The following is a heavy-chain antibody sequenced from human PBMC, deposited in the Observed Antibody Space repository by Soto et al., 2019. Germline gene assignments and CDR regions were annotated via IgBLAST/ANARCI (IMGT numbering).Heavy chain of an antibody. V-gene: IGHV4-4*07. Sequence: SETLSLTCTVSGGSISSYYWSWIRQPAGKGLEWIGRIYTSGSTNYNPSLKSRVTMSVDTSKNQFSLKLSSVTAADTAVYYCAREDIVVVPAARLFYYGMDVWGQGTRVTFSS. J-gene: IGHJ6*02. D-gene: IGHD2-2*01. CDR2: IYTSGST. CDR1: GGSISSYY. CDR3: AREDIVVVPAARLFYYGMDV.